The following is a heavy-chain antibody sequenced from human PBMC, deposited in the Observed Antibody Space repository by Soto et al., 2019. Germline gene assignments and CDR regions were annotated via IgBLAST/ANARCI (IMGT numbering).Heavy chain of an antibody. D-gene: IGHD3-10*01. CDR1: NGSISSAIYY. CDR3: AGRSSLASVQVYFGEISNYNWFDP. Sequence: QLQLQESGPGLVKPSETLSLTCTVSNGSISSAIYYWGWIRQPPGKGLEWIGSIYHSGSTYYTPCLQCRVTMSVDTSKNQFSLKLSSVTAADTAVYFCAGRSSLASVQVYFGEISNYNWFDPWGQGTLVTVSS. V-gene: IGHV4-39*01. J-gene: IGHJ5*02. CDR2: IYHSGST.